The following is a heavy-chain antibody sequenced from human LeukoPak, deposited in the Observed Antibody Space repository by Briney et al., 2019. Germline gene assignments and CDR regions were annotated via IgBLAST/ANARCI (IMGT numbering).Heavy chain of an antibody. CDR3: ARGRLPGGGTDYEGVL. J-gene: IGHJ3*01. D-gene: IGHD1-26*01. V-gene: IGHV4-59*01. CDR2: IYYSGSI. Sequence: PSETLSLTCTVSGGSISSYYWSWIRQPPGKGLEWIGHIYYSGSINYNPSLKGRVTMAIDTSRNQFSLKLTSVTAADTAVYYCARGRLPGGGTDYEGVLWGQGTMVTVSS. CDR1: GGSISSYY.